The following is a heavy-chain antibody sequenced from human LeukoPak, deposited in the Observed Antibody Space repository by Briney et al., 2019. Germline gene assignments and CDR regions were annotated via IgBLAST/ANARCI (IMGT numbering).Heavy chain of an antibody. D-gene: IGHD3-10*02. J-gene: IGHJ4*02. Sequence: GSLRLSCAASGFTFSTYAMSWVRQAPGKGLEWVSTISVSGGSTYYADSVKGRFTISRDNSKNTLYLQMNSLRAEDTAVYYCATGFVRGNSYWGQGTLVTVSS. CDR3: ATGFVRGNSY. CDR2: ISVSGGST. CDR1: GFTFSTYA. V-gene: IGHV3-23*01.